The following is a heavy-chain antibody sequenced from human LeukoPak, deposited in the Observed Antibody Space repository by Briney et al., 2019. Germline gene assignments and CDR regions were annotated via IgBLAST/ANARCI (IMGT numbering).Heavy chain of an antibody. CDR2: ISGSGTTT. V-gene: IGHV3-23*01. D-gene: IGHD5-12*01. CDR1: GFIFSSYA. J-gene: IGHJ4*02. Sequence: GGSLRLSCAASGFIFSSYAMTWVRQAPGRGLEWLSTISGSGTTTYYADSVKGRFTISRDNSMNTLYLQMNTLRAEDTAVYYCAKGDKVSAVVDYWGQGTLVTVSS. CDR3: AKGDKVSAVVDY.